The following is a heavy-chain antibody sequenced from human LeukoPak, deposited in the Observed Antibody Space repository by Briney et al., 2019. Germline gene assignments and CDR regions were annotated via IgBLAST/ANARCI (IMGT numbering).Heavy chain of an antibody. D-gene: IGHD5-18*01. J-gene: IGHJ5*01. CDR3: ARGTEGYTYGEFDS. Sequence: PGGSLRLSCAASGFTSSDYWMHWVRQAPGEGLVWVSRIHRDGSSTTYADSVKGRFTISRDNAKNTLYLQMNSLRAEDTAMYYCARGTEGYTYGEFDSWGQGTLVTVSS. V-gene: IGHV3-74*01. CDR1: GFTSSDYW. CDR2: IHRDGSST.